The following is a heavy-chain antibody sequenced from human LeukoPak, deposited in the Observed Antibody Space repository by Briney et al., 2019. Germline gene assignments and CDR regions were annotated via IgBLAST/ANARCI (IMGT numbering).Heavy chain of an antibody. J-gene: IGHJ3*02. CDR2: ISGSGETT. CDR1: GFTFSTYA. Sequence: GGSLRLSCAASGFTFSTYAMTWVRQAPGKGLEWVSAISGSGETTYYADSVKGRFTISRDNSKNTLYLQMNSLRAEDTAVYYCARQGVGYYYDSSGRSDALDIWGQGTMVTVSS. CDR3: ARQGVGYYYDSSGRSDALDI. D-gene: IGHD3-22*01. V-gene: IGHV3-23*01.